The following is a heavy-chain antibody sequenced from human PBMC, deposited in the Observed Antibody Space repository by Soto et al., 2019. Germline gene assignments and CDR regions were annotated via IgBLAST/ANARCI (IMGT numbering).Heavy chain of an antibody. CDR2: ISWDGGST. J-gene: IGHJ6*02. CDR3: AKDLVSIAARLTDYYGMDV. CDR1: GFTFDDYT. V-gene: IGHV3-43*01. D-gene: IGHD6-6*01. Sequence: EAQLVESGGVVVQPGGSLRLSCAASGFTFDDYTMHWVRQAPGKGLEWVSLISWDGGSTYYADSVKGRFTISRDNSKNSLYLQMNSLRTEDTALYYCAKDLVSIAARLTDYYGMDVWGQGTTVTVSS.